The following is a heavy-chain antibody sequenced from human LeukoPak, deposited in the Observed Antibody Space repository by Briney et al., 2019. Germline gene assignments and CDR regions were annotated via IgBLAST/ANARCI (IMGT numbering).Heavy chain of an antibody. CDR2: VNGDGSST. CDR1: GFTFSTYW. Sequence: GGSLSLPCAASGFTFSTYWMHWVRQAPGKGLVWVSRVNGDGSSTTYADSVKGRFTISRDNAKNTLYLQMNSLRAEDTAVYYCARKPTRMDKRYDWNDEIGIDYWGERTLLTVSS. J-gene: IGHJ4*02. V-gene: IGHV3-74*01. CDR3: ARKPTRMDKRYDWNDEIGIDY. D-gene: IGHD1-20*01.